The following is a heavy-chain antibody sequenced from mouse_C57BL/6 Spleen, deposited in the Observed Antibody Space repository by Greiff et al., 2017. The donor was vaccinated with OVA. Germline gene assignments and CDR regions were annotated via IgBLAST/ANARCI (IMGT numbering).Heavy chain of an antibody. CDR2: ISDGGSYT. V-gene: IGHV5-4*01. CDR1: GFTFSSYA. Sequence: EVQLVESGGGLVKPGGSLKLSCAASGFTFSSYAMYWVRQTPEKRLEWVATISDGGSYTNYPDNVKGRFTISRDNAKNNLYLQMSHLKSEDTAMYYCARGDDYDGTLYWGQGTLVTVAA. CDR3: ARGDDYDGTLY. J-gene: IGHJ3*01. D-gene: IGHD2-4*01.